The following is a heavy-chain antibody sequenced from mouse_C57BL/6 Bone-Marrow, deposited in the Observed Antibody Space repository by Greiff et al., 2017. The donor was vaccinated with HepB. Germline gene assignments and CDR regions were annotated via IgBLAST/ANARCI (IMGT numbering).Heavy chain of an antibody. CDR3: ARGTTVVAHWYFDV. CDR2: IHPNSGST. J-gene: IGHJ1*03. D-gene: IGHD1-1*01. Sequence: QVQLQQPGAELVKPGASVKLSCKASGYTFTSYWMHWVKQRPGQGLEWIGMIHPNSGSTNYNEKFKSKATLTVDKSSSTAYMQLSSLTSEDSAVYYCARGTTVVAHWYFDVWGTGTTVTVSS. CDR1: GYTFTSYW. V-gene: IGHV1-64*01.